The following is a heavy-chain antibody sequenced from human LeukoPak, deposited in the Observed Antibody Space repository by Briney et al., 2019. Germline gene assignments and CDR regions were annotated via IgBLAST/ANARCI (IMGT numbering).Heavy chain of an antibody. J-gene: IGHJ4*02. CDR3: ARRAGAYSHPYDY. Sequence: GGSLRLSCTASGFTFGDYAMSWVRQAPGKGLEWVTFIRSKAYGGTTEYATSVKGRFTISRDDSKNIAYLQMNSLKPEDTAVYYCARRAGAYSHPYDYWGQGTLVTVSS. V-gene: IGHV3-49*04. CDR1: GFTFGDYA. D-gene: IGHD4/OR15-4a*01. CDR2: IRSKAYGGTT.